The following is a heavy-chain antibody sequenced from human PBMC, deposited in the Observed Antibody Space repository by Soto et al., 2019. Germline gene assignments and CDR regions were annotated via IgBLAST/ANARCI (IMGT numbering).Heavy chain of an antibody. CDR2: IVVGSGNT. CDR1: GFTFTSSA. J-gene: IGHJ2*01. D-gene: IGHD3-9*01. Sequence: ASVKVSCKASGFTFTSSAVQWVRQARGQRLEWIGWIVVGSGNTNYAQKFQERVTITRDMSTSTAYMELSSLRSEDTAVYYGAASYDILTGYYNWYFDLWGRGTLVTVSS. V-gene: IGHV1-58*01. CDR3: AASYDILTGYYNWYFDL.